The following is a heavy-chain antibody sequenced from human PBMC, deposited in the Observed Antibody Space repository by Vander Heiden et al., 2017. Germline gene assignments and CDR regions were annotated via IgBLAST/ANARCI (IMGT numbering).Heavy chain of an antibody. CDR2: IYTGGST. Sequence: QVQLQESGPGLVRPSETLSLTCAVSGGSMDNYYWTWLRPPAGKALEWLGRIYTGGSTNYNPSLKSRVTMSVATSKNQFSLKLTSVTAADTAVYYCVGNYYDSRGYYFIDSWGQGTLVTVS. CDR1: GGSMDNYY. J-gene: IGHJ4*02. CDR3: VGNYYDSRGYYFIDS. D-gene: IGHD3-22*01. V-gene: IGHV4-4*07.